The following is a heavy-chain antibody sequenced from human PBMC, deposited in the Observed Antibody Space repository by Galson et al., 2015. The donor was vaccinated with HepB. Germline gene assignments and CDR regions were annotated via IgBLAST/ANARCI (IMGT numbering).Heavy chain of an antibody. Sequence: SLRLSCAASGFIFSTYSMHWVRQAPGKGLEWVSSISSSSSYLYYADSVKGRFTISRDYAVNSLYLQMNSLRAEDTAVYYCARERADSSGFYIAASDIWGQGTMVTVSS. CDR3: ARERADSSGFYIAASDI. CDR2: ISSSSSYL. V-gene: IGHV3-21*01. CDR1: GFIFSTYS. J-gene: IGHJ3*02. D-gene: IGHD6-19*01.